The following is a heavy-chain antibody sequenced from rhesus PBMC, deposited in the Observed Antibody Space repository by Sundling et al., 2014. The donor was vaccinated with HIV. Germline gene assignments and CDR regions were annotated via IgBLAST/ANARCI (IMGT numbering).Heavy chain of an antibody. J-gene: IGHJ6*01. CDR2: IYGSGSNT. D-gene: IGHD2-2*01. CDR1: GGSISDYY. Sequence: QVQLQESGPGLVKPSETLSLTCAVSGGSISDYYYWTWIRLPPGKGVEWIGYIYGSGSNTKYNPSLKSRVTLSVDTSRNQLSLKLSSVTAADTAVYYCAREGRYCTSNSCFGLDSWGQGVVVTVSS. V-gene: IGHV4-106*01. CDR3: AREGRYCTSNSCFGLDS.